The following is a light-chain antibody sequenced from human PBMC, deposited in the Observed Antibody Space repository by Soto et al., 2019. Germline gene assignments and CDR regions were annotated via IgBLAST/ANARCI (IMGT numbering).Light chain of an antibody. V-gene: IGLV2-14*01. CDR2: DVS. CDR1: SSDVGYYNY. Sequence: QSALTQPASVSGSPGQSITISCTGTSSDVGYYNYVSWYQQHPGKAPKLMIYDVSNRPSGVSNRFSGSKSGNTASLTISGLQAEDEADYHCGSYTSSSTYVFGSGTKVTVL. J-gene: IGLJ1*01. CDR3: GSYTSSSTYV.